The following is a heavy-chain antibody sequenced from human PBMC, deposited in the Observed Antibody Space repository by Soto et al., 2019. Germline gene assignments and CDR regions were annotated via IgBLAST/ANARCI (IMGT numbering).Heavy chain of an antibody. D-gene: IGHD2-21*01. J-gene: IGHJ4*02. CDR1: GCSYTSYW. CDR3: ARLSMSDGYYFDY. V-gene: IGHV5-51*07. CDR2: IYPGDSDT. Sequence: GASQKISCKGCGCSYTSYWIGWVHQLPGKGLEWMGIIYPGDSDTRYSPSFQGQVTISADKSISTAYLQWSSLKASDTAMYYCARLSMSDGYYFDYWGQGTLVTVSS.